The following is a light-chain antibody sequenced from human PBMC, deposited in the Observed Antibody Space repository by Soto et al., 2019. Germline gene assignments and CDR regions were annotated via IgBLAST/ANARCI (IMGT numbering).Light chain of an antibody. Sequence: QPALTQPRSVSGSPGQSVTISCTGTSSDVGGYNYVSWYQQHPGKAPKLMIYDVSKRPSGVPDRFSGSKSGNTASLTMSGLQAEDEADYYCCSYAGSYYVFGTGTKLTVL. CDR1: SSDVGGYNY. V-gene: IGLV2-11*01. CDR2: DVS. J-gene: IGLJ1*01. CDR3: CSYAGSYYV.